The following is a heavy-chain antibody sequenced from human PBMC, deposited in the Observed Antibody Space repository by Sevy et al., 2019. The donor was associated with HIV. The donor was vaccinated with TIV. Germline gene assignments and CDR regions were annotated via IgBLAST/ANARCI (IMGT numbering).Heavy chain of an antibody. CDR2: IKQDGSVK. Sequence: GGSLRLSCVASGFTLNSYWMSWVRQAPGKGLEWVANIKQDGSVKYYVDSVKGRFTISRDNARNSLYLQMNSLRVEDTALYYCVRAIAADGSFWGQGTLATVSS. CDR3: VRAIAADGSF. D-gene: IGHD6-13*01. V-gene: IGHV3-7*01. J-gene: IGHJ4*02. CDR1: GFTLNSYW.